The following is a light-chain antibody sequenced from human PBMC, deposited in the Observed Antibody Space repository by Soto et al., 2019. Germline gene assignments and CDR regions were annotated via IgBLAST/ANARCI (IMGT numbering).Light chain of an antibody. Sequence: DIQMTPSPSSLSASVGDRVPITCLPCRNINNFLNWYQQQPGEAPNLLIYGASNLQSGVPSRFSGSGSGAHFTLTISTLQPEDFSTYYCQQSFNNPTFGQGTRLEIK. J-gene: IGKJ5*01. CDR1: RNINNF. CDR2: GAS. V-gene: IGKV1-39*01. CDR3: QQSFNNPT.